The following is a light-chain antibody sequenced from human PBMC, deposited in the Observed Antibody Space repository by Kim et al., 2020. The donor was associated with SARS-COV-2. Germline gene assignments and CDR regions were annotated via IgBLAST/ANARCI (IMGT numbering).Light chain of an antibody. V-gene: IGKV4-1*01. CDR1: QSVLYSSNNKSY. Sequence: DIVMTQSPDSLAVSLGERATINCKSRQSVLYSSNNKSYLAWYQQKPGQPPKLLIYWASTRESGVPDRFSGSGSGTDFTLTISSLQAEDVAVYYCQQYYSTPLTFGGGTKVDIK. CDR3: QQYYSTPLT. CDR2: WAS. J-gene: IGKJ4*01.